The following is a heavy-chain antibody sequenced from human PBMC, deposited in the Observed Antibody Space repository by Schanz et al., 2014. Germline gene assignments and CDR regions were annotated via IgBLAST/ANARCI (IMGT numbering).Heavy chain of an antibody. CDR3: ARENLNWEAFDI. V-gene: IGHV3-21*04. Sequence: VQLVESGGGVAQPGGSLRLSCAASGFSFSGYGMHWVRQAPGKGLEWVSVISGSGDHTHYADSVKGRFTISRDNAKNSLYLEMTSLRGEDTAVYYCARENLNWEAFDIWGQGTMVTVSS. D-gene: IGHD7-27*01. CDR1: GFSFSGYG. J-gene: IGHJ3*02. CDR2: ISGSGDHT.